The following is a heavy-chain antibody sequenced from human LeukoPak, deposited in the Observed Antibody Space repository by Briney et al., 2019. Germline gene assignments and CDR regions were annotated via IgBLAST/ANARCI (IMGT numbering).Heavy chain of an antibody. D-gene: IGHD5-12*01. CDR1: GFTFSDHS. Sequence: MTGGSLRLSCVASGFTFSDHSMMWVRQPPGKGLEWIGEIYHSGSTNYNPPLKSRVTISVDKSKNQFSLKLSSVTAADTAVYYCARLGDYGGYEETIDYWGQGTLVTVSS. V-gene: IGHV4-4*02. CDR3: ARLGDYGGYEETIDY. CDR2: IYHSGST. J-gene: IGHJ4*02.